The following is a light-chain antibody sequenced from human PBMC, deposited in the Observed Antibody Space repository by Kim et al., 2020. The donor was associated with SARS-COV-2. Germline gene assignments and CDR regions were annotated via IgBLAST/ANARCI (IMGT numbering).Light chain of an antibody. V-gene: IGKV1-6*01. J-gene: IGKJ3*01. Sequence: ASVGDRVTISCRASQAIKNDLGGYLQRPGKVPQLLINAPSSLQGGVPPRFSGSGSGTVFTLTITRLQAEDFGTYYCLQDFNYPRSFGAGTKVDIK. CDR3: LQDFNYPRS. CDR1: QAIKND. CDR2: APS.